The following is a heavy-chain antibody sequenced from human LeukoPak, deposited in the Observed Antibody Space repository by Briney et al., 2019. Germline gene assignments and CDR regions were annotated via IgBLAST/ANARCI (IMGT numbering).Heavy chain of an antibody. CDR3: ARDYYYGSGRFDY. D-gene: IGHD3-10*01. CDR2: IFYSGST. Sequence: SETLSLTCTVSGGSISSNNYYWGWIRQPPGKGLEWIGSIFYSGSTSYNPSLRSRVTISVDTSKNQVPLRVGSVTAADTAVYYCARDYYYGSGRFDYWGQGILVTVSS. J-gene: IGHJ4*02. V-gene: IGHV4-39*06. CDR1: GGSISSNNYY.